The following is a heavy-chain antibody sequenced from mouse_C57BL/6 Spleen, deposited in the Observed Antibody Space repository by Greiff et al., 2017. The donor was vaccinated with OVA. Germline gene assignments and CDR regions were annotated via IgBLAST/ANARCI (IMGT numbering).Heavy chain of an antibody. CDR3: AREDYYGSPYAMDY. CDR2: INYDGSST. V-gene: IGHV5-16*01. D-gene: IGHD1-1*01. J-gene: IGHJ4*01. Sequence: EVQLVESEGGLVQPGSSMKLSCTASGFTFSDYYMAWVRQVPEKGLEWVANINYDGSSTYYLDSLKSRFIISRDNAKNILYLQMSSLKSEDTATYYCAREDYYGSPYAMDYWGQGTSVTVSS. CDR1: GFTFSDYY.